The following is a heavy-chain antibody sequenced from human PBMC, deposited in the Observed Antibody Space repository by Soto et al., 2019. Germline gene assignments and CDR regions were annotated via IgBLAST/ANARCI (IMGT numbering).Heavy chain of an antibody. CDR3: ANLVTRGS. J-gene: IGHJ5*02. CDR2: ISYDGSSK. V-gene: IGHV3-30*18. Sequence: GGSLRLSCAASGFTFSSYGMHWVRRAPGKGLEWVAVISYDGSSKDYADCVKGRLTISRDNCKKTLYLQMNSLTAEDTALYSCANLVTRGSWGRATLVTASS. D-gene: IGHD2-21*02. CDR1: GFTFSSYG.